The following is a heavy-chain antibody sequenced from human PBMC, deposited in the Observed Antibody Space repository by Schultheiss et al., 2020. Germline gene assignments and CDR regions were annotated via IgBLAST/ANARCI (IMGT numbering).Heavy chain of an antibody. CDR3: AKGELLN. CDR2: FSGSAGGT. Sequence: GGSLRLSCAASGFTFSSYAMGWVRQAPGKGLQWVSTFSGSAGGTYYADSVKGRFTISRDNSKNTLYLQMNSLRAEDTAIYYFAKGELLNWGQGTLVTVSS. V-gene: IGHV3-23*01. CDR1: GFTFSSYA. J-gene: IGHJ4*02. D-gene: IGHD1-26*01.